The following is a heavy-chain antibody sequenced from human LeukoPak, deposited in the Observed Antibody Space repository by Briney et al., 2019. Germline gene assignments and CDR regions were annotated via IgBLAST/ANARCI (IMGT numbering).Heavy chain of an antibody. J-gene: IGHJ4*02. CDR1: GGSITSTIW. V-gene: IGHV4-4*02. D-gene: IGHD1-26*01. Sequence: PSGTLSLTCAVSGGSITSTIWWSWVRQPPGKGLEWIGEIYHSGSTNYNPSLESRVTMSVDKSKNQFSLKLTSLTAADTAVYYCTRSLGATGGGDYWGQGTLVTVSS. CDR3: TRSLGATGGGDY. CDR2: IYHSGST.